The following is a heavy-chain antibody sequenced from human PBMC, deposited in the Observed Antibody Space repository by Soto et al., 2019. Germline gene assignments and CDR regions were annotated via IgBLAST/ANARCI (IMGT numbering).Heavy chain of an antibody. J-gene: IGHJ4*02. D-gene: IGHD3-22*01. CDR3: ASRGDYYDSSGYYPFDY. CDR2: IYHSGST. V-gene: IGHV4-4*02. CDR1: GGSISSSNW. Sequence: PSETLSLTCAVSGGSISSSNWWSWVRQPPGKGLEWIGEIYHSGSTNYNPSLKSRVTISVDKSKNQFSLKLSSVTAADTAVYYCASRGDYYDSSGYYPFDYWGQGTLVTVS.